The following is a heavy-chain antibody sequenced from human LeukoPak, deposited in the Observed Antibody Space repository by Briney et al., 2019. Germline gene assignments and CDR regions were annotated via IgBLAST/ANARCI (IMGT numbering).Heavy chain of an antibody. CDR2: INPNSGVT. V-gene: IGHV1-2*02. CDR3: ATTRVTTTRLDY. Sequence: ASVKASCKASGYTFIGYYMHWVRQAPGQGLVWMGWINPNSGVTNYAQKFQGRVTMTRDTSISTAYMELTSLRSDDTAVYYCATTRVTTTRLDYWGQGTLVTVSS. J-gene: IGHJ4*02. D-gene: IGHD5-12*01. CDR1: GYTFIGYY.